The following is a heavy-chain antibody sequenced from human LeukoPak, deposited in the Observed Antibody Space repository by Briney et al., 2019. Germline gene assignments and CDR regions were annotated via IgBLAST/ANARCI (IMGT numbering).Heavy chain of an antibody. D-gene: IGHD3-10*01. Sequence: GASVKVSCKASGGTFSSYAISGVRQAPGKGREWMGGIIPIFGTANDAQKFQGRVTITADESTSTAYMELSSLRSEDTAVYYCARGVYGSGSPNYYYYGMDVWGQGTTVTVSS. CDR2: IIPIFGTA. V-gene: IGHV1-69*13. J-gene: IGHJ6*02. CDR3: ARGVYGSGSPNYYYYGMDV. CDR1: GGTFSSYA.